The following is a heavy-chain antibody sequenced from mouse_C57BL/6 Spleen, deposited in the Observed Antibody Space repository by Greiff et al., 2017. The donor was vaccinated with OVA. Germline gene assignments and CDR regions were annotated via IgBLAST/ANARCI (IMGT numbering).Heavy chain of an antibody. V-gene: IGHV5-6*01. CDR1: GFTFSSYG. CDR3: ARLSDGYFSWFAY. CDR2: ISSGGSYT. D-gene: IGHD2-3*01. J-gene: IGHJ3*01. Sequence: VQVVESGGDLVKPGGSLKLSCAASGFTFSSYGMSWVRQTPDKRLEWVATISSGGSYTYYPDSVKGRFTISRDNAKNTLYLQMSSLKSEDTAMYYCARLSDGYFSWFAYWGQGTLVTVSA.